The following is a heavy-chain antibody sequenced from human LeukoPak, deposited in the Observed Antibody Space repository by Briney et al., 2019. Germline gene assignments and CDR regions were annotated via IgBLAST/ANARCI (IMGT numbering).Heavy chain of an antibody. CDR2: TYHRSKWYN. Sequence: SQTLSLTCAISGDSVSSNSAAWNWIRQSPSRGLEWLGRTYHRSKWYNDYALSVKSRISVNPDTPKNQFSLKLSSVTAADTAVYYCASRCGGNSDSCWFDPWGQGTLVTVSS. V-gene: IGHV6-1*01. D-gene: IGHD4-23*01. J-gene: IGHJ5*02. CDR3: ASRCGGNSDSCWFDP. CDR1: GDSVSSNSAA.